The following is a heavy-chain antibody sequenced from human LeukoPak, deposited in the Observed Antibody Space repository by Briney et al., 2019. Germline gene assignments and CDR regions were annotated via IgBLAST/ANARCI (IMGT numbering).Heavy chain of an antibody. V-gene: IGHV1-46*01. Sequence: GASMKLSCKASGYTSSNYCIHWLRQAPGQGFEWMGIFNPTYSIPIYAPTFEGRVTMTSDMSTSTFYMDLSTLRSEDTAVYFCAKDPRNISTGDFDDFDIWGQGTVVIVSS. J-gene: IGHJ3*02. CDR2: FNPTYSIP. CDR3: AKDPRNISTGDFDDFDI. D-gene: IGHD3-9*01. CDR1: GYTSSNYC.